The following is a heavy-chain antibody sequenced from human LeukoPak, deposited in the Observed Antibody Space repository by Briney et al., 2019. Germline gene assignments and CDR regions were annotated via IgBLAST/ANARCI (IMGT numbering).Heavy chain of an antibody. D-gene: IGHD2-2*01. CDR1: GGSISSYY. CDR2: IYYSGST. Sequence: SETLSLTCTVSGGSISSYYWSWIRQPPGKGLEWIGYIYYSGSTNYNPSLKSRVTISVDTSKNQFSLKLSSVTAAETAVYYCARLVGSDCSSTSRYYYYYGMDVWGQGTTVTVSS. J-gene: IGHJ6*02. V-gene: IGHV4-59*08. CDR3: ARLVGSDCSSTSRYYYYYGMDV.